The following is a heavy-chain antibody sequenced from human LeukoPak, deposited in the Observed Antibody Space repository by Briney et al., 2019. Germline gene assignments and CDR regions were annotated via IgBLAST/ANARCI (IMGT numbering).Heavy chain of an antibody. Sequence: SETLSLTCTVSGGSISSSSYYWGWIRQPPGKGLEWIGEINHSGSTNYNPSLKSRVTISVDTSKNQFSLMLSSVTAADTAVYYCARGGYSNGFDYWGQGTVVTVSS. CDR2: INHSGST. CDR3: ARGGYSNGFDY. V-gene: IGHV4-39*07. D-gene: IGHD5-18*01. CDR1: GGSISSSSYY. J-gene: IGHJ4*02.